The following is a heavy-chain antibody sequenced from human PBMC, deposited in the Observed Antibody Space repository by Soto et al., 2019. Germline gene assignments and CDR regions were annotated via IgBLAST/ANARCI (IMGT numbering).Heavy chain of an antibody. V-gene: IGHV1-18*04. CDR1: GYTFTKYG. CDR3: ARDPSNSSGYRIWFDS. D-gene: IGHD3-22*01. Sequence: QVQLVQSGAEVKKPGASVILSCKASGYTFTKYGISWVRQAPGQGLECMGWITTYNGETNYEQKFQGNVTMTTDTRATTTYMELRSLRSDDTAIYFRARDPSNSSGYRIWFDSWGQGTLVTVSS. J-gene: IGHJ5*01. CDR2: ITTYNGET.